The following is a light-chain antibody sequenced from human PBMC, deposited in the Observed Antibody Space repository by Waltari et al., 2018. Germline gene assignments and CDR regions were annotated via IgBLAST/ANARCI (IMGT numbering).Light chain of an antibody. CDR3: QAWDSSTVV. CDR1: NLGDKY. J-gene: IGLJ2*01. V-gene: IGLV3-1*01. CDR2: QDS. Sequence: SYELTQPPSVSVSPGQTASLTSAGDNLGDKYACWYQQKPGQSPVLVIYQDSKRPSGIPERFSGSNSGNTATLTISGTQAMDEADYYCQAWDSSTVVFGGGTKLTVL.